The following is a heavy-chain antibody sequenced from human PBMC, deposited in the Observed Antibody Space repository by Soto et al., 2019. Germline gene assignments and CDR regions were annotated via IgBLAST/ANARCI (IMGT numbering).Heavy chain of an antibody. Sequence: PSETLSLTCTVSGGSISSGGYYWSWIRQHPGKGLKWIGYIYYSGSTYYNPSLKSRVTISVDTSKNQFSLKLSSVTAADTAVYYCARLGSGSSGYLLFDYWGQGTLVTVS. CDR3: ARLGSGSSGYLLFDY. J-gene: IGHJ4*02. V-gene: IGHV4-31*02. CDR1: GGSISSGGYY. CDR2: IYYSGST. D-gene: IGHD3-22*01.